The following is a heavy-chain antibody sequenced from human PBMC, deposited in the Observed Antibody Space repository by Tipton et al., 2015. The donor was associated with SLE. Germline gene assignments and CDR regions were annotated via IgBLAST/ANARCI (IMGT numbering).Heavy chain of an antibody. CDR3: AKDGAMVTGYFDY. CDR1: GFTFSSYG. V-gene: IGHV3-30*02. Sequence: SLRFSCAASGFTFSSYGMHWVRQAPGKGLEWVAFIRYDGSNKYYADSVKGRFTISRDNSKNTLYLQMNSLRAEDTAVYYCAKDGAMVTGYFDYWGQGTLVTVSS. CDR2: IRYDGSNK. J-gene: IGHJ4*02. D-gene: IGHD5-18*01.